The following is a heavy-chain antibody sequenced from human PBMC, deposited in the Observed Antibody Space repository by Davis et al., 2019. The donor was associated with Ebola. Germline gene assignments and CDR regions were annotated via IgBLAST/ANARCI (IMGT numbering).Heavy chain of an antibody. D-gene: IGHD3-10*01. CDR1: GFTFTDYY. Sequence: PGGSLRLSCAASGFTFTDYYMSWIRQAPGKGLEWVSYISSSGSNIYFADSVKGRFTISRDNAKNSVFLQMNGLRAEDTAVYYCAKDFGNFRGPDYWGQGTLVTVSS. CDR2: ISSSGSNI. V-gene: IGHV3-11*04. J-gene: IGHJ4*02. CDR3: AKDFGNFRGPDY.